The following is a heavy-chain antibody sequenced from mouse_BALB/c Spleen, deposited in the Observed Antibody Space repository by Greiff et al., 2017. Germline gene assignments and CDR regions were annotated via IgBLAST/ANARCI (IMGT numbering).Heavy chain of an antibody. V-gene: IGHV5-12-2*01. CDR1: GFTFSSYT. CDR2: ISNGGGST. J-gene: IGHJ4*01. CDR3: AGYYDDYYAMDY. D-gene: IGHD2-4*01. Sequence: EVHLVESGGGLVQPGGSLKLSCAASGFTFSSYTMSWVRQTPEKRLEWVAYISNGGGSTYYPDTVKGRFTISRDNAKNTLYLQMSSLKSEDTAMYYCAGYYDDYYAMDYWGQGTSVTVSS.